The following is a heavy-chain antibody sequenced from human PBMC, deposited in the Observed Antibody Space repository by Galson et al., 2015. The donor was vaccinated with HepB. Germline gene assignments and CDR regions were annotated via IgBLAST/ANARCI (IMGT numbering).Heavy chain of an antibody. Sequence: QSGAEVKKPGESLKISCKGSGYNFATYWIGWVRQMPGKGLEWMGFIYPGDSDSRYSPSFQGQVTISAEKSINTAYLQWSSLKASDTAMYYCARHDYGGHSYLDYWGQGTLVSVSS. J-gene: IGHJ4*02. CDR2: IYPGDSDS. D-gene: IGHD4-23*01. V-gene: IGHV5-51*01. CDR1: GYNFATYW. CDR3: ARHDYGGHSYLDY.